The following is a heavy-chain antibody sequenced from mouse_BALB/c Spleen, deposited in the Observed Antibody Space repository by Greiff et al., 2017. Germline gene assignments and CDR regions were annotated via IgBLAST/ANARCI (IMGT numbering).Heavy chain of an antibody. V-gene: IGHV5-6-4*01. Sequence: DVMLVESGGGLVKPGGSLKLSCAASGFTFSSYTMSWVRQTPEKRLEWVATISSGGSYTYYPDSVKGRFTISRDNAKNTLYLQMSSLKSEDTAMYYCTRDRDYYGSSYAMDYWGQGTSVTVSS. CDR3: TRDRDYYGSSYAMDY. D-gene: IGHD1-1*01. CDR1: GFTFSSYT. CDR2: ISSGGSYT. J-gene: IGHJ4*01.